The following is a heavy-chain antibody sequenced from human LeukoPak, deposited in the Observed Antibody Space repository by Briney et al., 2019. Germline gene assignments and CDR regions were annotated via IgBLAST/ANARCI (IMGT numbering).Heavy chain of an antibody. V-gene: IGHV4-59*12. CDR2: IYNTGST. CDR1: GGSMSSYY. Sequence: SKTLSLTCTVSGGSMSSYYWSWIRQFPGKGLEFIGYIYNTGSTYYNPSLKSRVTISVDTSKNQFSLKLSSVTAADTAVYYCARDPVGVYSYGLDAFDIWGQGTMVTVSS. J-gene: IGHJ3*02. CDR3: ARDPVGVYSYGLDAFDI. D-gene: IGHD5-18*01.